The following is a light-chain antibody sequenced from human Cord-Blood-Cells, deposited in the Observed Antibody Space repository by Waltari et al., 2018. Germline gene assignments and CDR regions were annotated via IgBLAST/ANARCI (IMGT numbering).Light chain of an antibody. CDR3: AAWDDSLSGVV. CDR1: SSNIGSNY. V-gene: IGLV1-47*01. J-gene: IGLJ2*01. Sequence: QSVLTQPPSASGTPGQRVTISCSGSSSNIGSNYVYWYQQPPGPSPKLLIYGNNQRPSGVPDRFSGSKSGTSASLAISGLRSEDEADYYCAAWDDSLSGVVFGGGTKLTVL. CDR2: GNN.